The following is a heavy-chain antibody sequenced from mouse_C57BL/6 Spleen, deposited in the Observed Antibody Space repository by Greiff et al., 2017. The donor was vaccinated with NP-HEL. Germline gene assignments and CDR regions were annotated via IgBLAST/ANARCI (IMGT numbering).Heavy chain of an antibody. Sequence: QVQLQQSGPELVKPGASVKISCKASGYAFSSSWMNWVKQRPGKGLEWIGRIYPGDGDTNYTAKFKGKGTLTADKSSSTAYMQLSSLTSEDSAVDFCSRDSGYYRRMDYWGQGTSVTVSS. D-gene: IGHD2-3*01. V-gene: IGHV1-82*01. CDR3: SRDSGYYRRMDY. CDR1: GYAFSSSW. J-gene: IGHJ4*01. CDR2: IYPGDGDT.